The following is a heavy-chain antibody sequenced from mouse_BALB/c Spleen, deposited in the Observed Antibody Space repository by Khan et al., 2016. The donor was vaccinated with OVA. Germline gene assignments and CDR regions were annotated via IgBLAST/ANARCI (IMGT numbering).Heavy chain of an antibody. V-gene: IGHV1-26*01. CDR2: INPNNGDT. J-gene: IGHJ1*01. CDR1: GYTFTGYY. CDR3: ARGLFDV. Sequence: VQLKESGPELVKPGASVRMSCKASGYTFTGYYMKWMKQSHGKSLEWIGDINPNNGDTFYNQKFKGKATLTVDKSSSTAYMQLNSLTSEDSAVYYCARGLFDVWGAGTTVTVSS.